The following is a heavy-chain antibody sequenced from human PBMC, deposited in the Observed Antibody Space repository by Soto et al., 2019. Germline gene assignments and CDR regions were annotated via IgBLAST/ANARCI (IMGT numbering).Heavy chain of an antibody. V-gene: IGHV4-31*03. Sequence: SETLSLTCTVSGGSISSAAYYWSWIRQHPGKVLEWIGYISHIGSTYYNPSLKSRVIISVDTSKNQFSLSLTSVTAADTAVYYCAREYTYGSNFFDCWGQGALVTVSS. CDR1: GGSISSAAYY. CDR2: ISHIGST. D-gene: IGHD2-2*02. J-gene: IGHJ4*02. CDR3: AREYTYGSNFFDC.